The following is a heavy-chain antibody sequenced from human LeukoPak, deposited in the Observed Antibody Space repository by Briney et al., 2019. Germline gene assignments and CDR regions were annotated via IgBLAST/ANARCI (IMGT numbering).Heavy chain of an antibody. V-gene: IGHV3-30-3*02. D-gene: IGHD3-9*01. CDR2: ISYDGSNK. Sequence: GGSLRLSCAASGFTFSSYAMHWVRQAPGKGLEWVAVISYDGSNKYYADSVKGRFTISRDNSKNSLYLQMNSLRAEDTAVYYCANYHYDILTGWYFQHWGQGTLVTVSS. CDR3: ANYHYDILTGWYFQH. J-gene: IGHJ1*01. CDR1: GFTFSSYA.